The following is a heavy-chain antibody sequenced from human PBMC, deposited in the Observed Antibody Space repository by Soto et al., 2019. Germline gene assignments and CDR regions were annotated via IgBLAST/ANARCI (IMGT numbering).Heavy chain of an antibody. D-gene: IGHD2-15*01. J-gene: IGHJ5*02. V-gene: IGHV4-34*01. Sequence: SETLSLTCAVYGGSFSGYYWSWIRQPPGKGLEWIGEINHSGSTNYNPSLKSRVTISVDTSKNQFSLKLSSVTAADTAVYYCARGHSMDQTPNGYCSGGSCHNWFDPWGQGTLVTVSS. CDR3: ARGHSMDQTPNGYCSGGSCHNWFDP. CDR1: GGSFSGYY. CDR2: INHSGST.